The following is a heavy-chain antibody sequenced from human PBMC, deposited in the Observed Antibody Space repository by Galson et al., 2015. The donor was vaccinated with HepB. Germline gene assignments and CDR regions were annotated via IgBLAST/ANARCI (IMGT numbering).Heavy chain of an antibody. V-gene: IGHV3-30*02. CDR3: AKDIGVTVVVMWYLDY. CDR2: IWYDGSNQ. Sequence: SLRLSCAASGFIFSNYGMHWVRQAPGKGLERVAYIWYDGSNQYYADSVKGRFTISRDNSKNTPYLQMSSLRAEDTAVYYCAKDIGVTVVVMWYLDYWGQGTLVTVSS. D-gene: IGHD4-23*01. J-gene: IGHJ4*02. CDR1: GFIFSNYG.